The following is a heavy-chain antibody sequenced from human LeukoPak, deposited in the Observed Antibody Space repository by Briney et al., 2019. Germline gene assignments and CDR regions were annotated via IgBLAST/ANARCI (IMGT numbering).Heavy chain of an antibody. D-gene: IGHD2-8*01. Sequence: PSETLSLTCTVSGGSISTYYWSWIRQPPGKGLEWIGYIYYSGSTNYNPSLKSRVTISVDTSKNQFSLKLITVTAADTAVYYCVRRMDDAFDIWGQGTMVTVSS. V-gene: IGHV4-59*01. CDR3: VRRMDDAFDI. J-gene: IGHJ3*02. CDR1: GGSISTYY. CDR2: IYYSGST.